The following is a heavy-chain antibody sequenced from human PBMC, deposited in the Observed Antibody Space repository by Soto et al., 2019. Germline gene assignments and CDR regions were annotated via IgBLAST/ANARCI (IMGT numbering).Heavy chain of an antibody. J-gene: IGHJ4*02. D-gene: IGHD3-10*01. CDR2: ITPIVGIS. V-gene: IGHV1-69*02. Sequence: QVQLVQSGAEVKKPGSSVKVSYKASGGTFSSYTISWVRQAPGQGLEWMGRITPIVGISNYAQKFQGRFTITADKSTSTAYMELRSLRSEDTAVYYCATDGSGFFDNWGQGTLVTVSA. CDR1: GGTFSSYT. CDR3: ATDGSGFFDN.